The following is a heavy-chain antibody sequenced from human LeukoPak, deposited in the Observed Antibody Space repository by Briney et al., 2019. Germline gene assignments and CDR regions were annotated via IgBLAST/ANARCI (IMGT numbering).Heavy chain of an antibody. V-gene: IGHV3-66*01. CDR2: IYSGGST. CDR1: GVTVSSNY. D-gene: IGHD3-22*01. Sequence: GGSLRLSCAASGVTVSSNYMSWVRQAPGKGLEWVSVIYSGGSTYYADSVKGRFTISRDNAKNTLYLQMNSLRAEDTAVYYCARIDSSGYYYYYWGQGTLVTVSS. CDR3: ARIDSSGYYYYY. J-gene: IGHJ4*02.